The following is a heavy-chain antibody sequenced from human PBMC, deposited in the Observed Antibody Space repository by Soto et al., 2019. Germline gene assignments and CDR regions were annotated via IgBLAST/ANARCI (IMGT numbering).Heavy chain of an antibody. CDR3: ARAKWGGY. J-gene: IGHJ4*02. V-gene: IGHV3-7*01. D-gene: IGHD7-27*01. CDR1: GFTFSAYW. Sequence: EVQLVESGGGLVQPGGSLRLSCAASGFTFSAYWMTWVRQAPGKGLEWVANIKGAGSEKDYVDSVKGRFTISRDNANNSLYLQMNSLRAEDTAVYFCARAKWGGYWGQGALVTVSS. CDR2: IKGAGSEK.